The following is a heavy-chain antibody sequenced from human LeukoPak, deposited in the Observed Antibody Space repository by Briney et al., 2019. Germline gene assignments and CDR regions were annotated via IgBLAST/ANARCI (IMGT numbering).Heavy chain of an antibody. D-gene: IGHD6-13*01. CDR2: IKQDGSDK. J-gene: IGHJ4*02. Sequence: AGGSLRLSCAASRFIFSNYWMSWVRQAPGKGLEWVANIKQDGSDKYYVDSVKGRFTISRDNAKNSLYLQMNSLRAEDTAVYYCARFSWGHSSSWHPYYFDYWGQGTLVTVSS. V-gene: IGHV3-7*01. CDR3: ARFSWGHSSSWHPYYFDY. CDR1: RFIFSNYW.